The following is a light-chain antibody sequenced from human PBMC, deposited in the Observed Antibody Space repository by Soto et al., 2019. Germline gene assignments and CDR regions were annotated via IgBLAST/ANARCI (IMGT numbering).Light chain of an antibody. Sequence: EIVLTQSPGTLSLSPGERATLSCRASQSVSSSFLAWYQQKPGQAPRLLIYGASGRATGIPDRFSGSGSGTDFTLTISRLAPEDFAVYYCQQYGSSPITFGQGTRLEIK. CDR1: QSVSSSF. V-gene: IGKV3-20*01. CDR2: GAS. CDR3: QQYGSSPIT. J-gene: IGKJ5*01.